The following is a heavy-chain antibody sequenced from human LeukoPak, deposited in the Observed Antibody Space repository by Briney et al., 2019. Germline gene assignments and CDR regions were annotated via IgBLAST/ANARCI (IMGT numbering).Heavy chain of an antibody. J-gene: IGHJ4*02. CDR3: ARDPTVTTAPDY. CDR2: ISAYNGNT. Sequence: ASVKVSSKASGYPFISYGIVWVRQAPGQGLEWMGWISAYNGNTNYAQKLQGRVTMTTDTSTSTAYMEMRSLRSEDTAMYYCARDPTVTTAPDYWGQGTLVTVSS. V-gene: IGHV1-18*01. D-gene: IGHD4-17*01. CDR1: GYPFISYG.